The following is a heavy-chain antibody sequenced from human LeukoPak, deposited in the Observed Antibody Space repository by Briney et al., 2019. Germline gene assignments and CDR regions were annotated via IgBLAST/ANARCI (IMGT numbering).Heavy chain of an antibody. J-gene: IGHJ6*02. V-gene: IGHV3-7*04. CDR2: IQQHGSET. Sequence: GGSLRLSCEGSGFTFSNYWMSWVRQAPGKGLEWVANIQQHGSETYYGDSVKGRFTISRDNAKNSLYLQMNSLRAEDTAVFYCVRGAYYFYGMDVWGQGTTVTASS. CDR1: GFTFSNYW. CDR3: VRGAYYFYGMDV.